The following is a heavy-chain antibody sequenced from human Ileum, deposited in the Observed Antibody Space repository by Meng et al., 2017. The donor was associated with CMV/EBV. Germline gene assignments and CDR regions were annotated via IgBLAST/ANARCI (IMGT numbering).Heavy chain of an antibody. CDR1: RASITNDDYY. CDR3: AKYSGPSRWFDP. CDR2: IYYNGIT. J-gene: IGHJ5*02. D-gene: IGHD5-12*01. Sequence: QVQLQESGPGLVKPSQTLSLTCTVSRASITNDDYYWSWIRQPPGKGLEWIGYIYYNGITYYNPSLKSRIAILVDTSKSQFSLIVSSVTAADTAVYYCAKYSGPSRWFDPWGQGTLVTVSS. V-gene: IGHV4-30-4*01.